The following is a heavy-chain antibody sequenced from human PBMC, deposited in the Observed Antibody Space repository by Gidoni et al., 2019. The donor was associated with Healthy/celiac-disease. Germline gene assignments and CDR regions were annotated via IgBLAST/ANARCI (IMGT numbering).Heavy chain of an antibody. CDR1: GGSFSGYY. J-gene: IGHJ4*02. CDR2: INHSGST. D-gene: IGHD3-3*01. V-gene: IGHV4-34*01. CDR3: ARLYYDFWSGYSPFDY. Sequence: QVQLQQWGAGLLKPSETLSLPCAVYGGSFSGYYWSWIRQPPGKGLEWIGEINHSGSTNYNPSLKSRVTISVDTSKNQFSLKLSSVTAADTAVYYCARLYYDFWSGYSPFDYWGQGTLVTVSS.